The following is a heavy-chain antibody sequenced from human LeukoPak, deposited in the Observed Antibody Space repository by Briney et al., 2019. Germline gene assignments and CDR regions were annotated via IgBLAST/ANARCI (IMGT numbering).Heavy chain of an antibody. CDR1: GGSISSSSYY. V-gene: IGHV4-39*01. Sequence: SETLSLTCIVSGGSISSSSYYWAWIRQPPGKGLEWIGSIYYSGNTYSNPSLKSRVTISVVTSKNQFSLKLSSVTAADTAVYYCASERGAYYDILTGPFDYWGQGTLVTVSS. J-gene: IGHJ4*02. CDR3: ASERGAYYDILTGPFDY. D-gene: IGHD3-9*01. CDR2: IYYSGNT.